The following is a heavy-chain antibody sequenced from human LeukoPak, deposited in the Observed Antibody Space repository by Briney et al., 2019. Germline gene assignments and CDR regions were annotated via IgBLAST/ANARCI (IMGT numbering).Heavy chain of an antibody. V-gene: IGHV1-18*01. Sequence: ASVKVSCKASGYTFTSYGISWVRQAPGHGLEWMGWISAYNGNTNYAQKFQGRVTMTTDTSTSTAYMELRSLRSDDTAVYYCARTRKGYGDFSYYFDYWGQGTLVTVSS. D-gene: IGHD4-17*01. CDR2: ISAYNGNT. CDR3: ARTRKGYGDFSYYFDY. CDR1: GYTFTSYG. J-gene: IGHJ4*02.